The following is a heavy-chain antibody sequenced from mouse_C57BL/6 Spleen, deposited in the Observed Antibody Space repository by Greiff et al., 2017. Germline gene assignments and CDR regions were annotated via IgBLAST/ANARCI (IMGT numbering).Heavy chain of an antibody. CDR3: ARLDYYGSGGNYFDY. CDR1: GFTFSDYG. CDR2: ISSGSSTI. Sequence: EVHLVESGGGLVKPGGSLKLSCAASGFTFSDYGMHWVRQAPEKGLEWVAYISSGSSTIYYADTVKGRFTISRDNAKNTLFLQMTSLRSEDTAMYYGARLDYYGSGGNYFDYWGQGTTLTVSA. J-gene: IGHJ2*01. D-gene: IGHD1-1*01. V-gene: IGHV5-17*01.